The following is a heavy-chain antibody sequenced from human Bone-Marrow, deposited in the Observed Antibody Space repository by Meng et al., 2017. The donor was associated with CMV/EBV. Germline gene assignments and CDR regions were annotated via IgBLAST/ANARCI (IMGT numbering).Heavy chain of an antibody. J-gene: IGHJ6*02. CDR2: IIPIFGTA. D-gene: IGHD6-13*01. V-gene: IGHV1-69*05. CDR1: GGTFSSYA. CDR3: ARGSEGSSRNTYYYYYGMDV. Sequence: SVKVSCKASGGTFSSYAISWVRQAPGQGLEWMGGIIPIFGTANYAQKFQGRVTITTDESTSTAYMELSSLRSEDTAVYYCARGSEGSSRNTYYYYYGMDVWGQGTTVTVSS.